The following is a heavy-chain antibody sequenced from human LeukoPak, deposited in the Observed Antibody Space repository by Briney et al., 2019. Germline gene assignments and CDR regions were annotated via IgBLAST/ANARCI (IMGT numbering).Heavy chain of an antibody. CDR2: IYHSGST. CDR3: VTGYSSSWYFAFDI. D-gene: IGHD6-13*01. Sequence: KPSGTLSLTCAVSGGSISSSNWWSWVRQPPGKGLEWIGEIYHSGSTNYNPSLKSRVTISVDKSKNQFSLKLSSVTAADTAVYYCVTGYSSSWYFAFDIWGQGTMVTVSS. CDR1: GGSISSSNW. V-gene: IGHV4-4*02. J-gene: IGHJ3*02.